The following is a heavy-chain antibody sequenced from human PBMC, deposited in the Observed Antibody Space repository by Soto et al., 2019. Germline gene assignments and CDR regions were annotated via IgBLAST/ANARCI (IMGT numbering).Heavy chain of an antibody. V-gene: IGHV1-3*01. D-gene: IGHD6-6*01. J-gene: IGHJ6*02. CDR1: GYTFTSYA. CDR3: ARGIAARYYYYYGMDV. CDR2: INAGNGNT. Sequence: ASVKVSCKASGYTFTSYAMHWVRQAPGQRLEWMGWINAGNGNTKYSQKFQGRVTITRDTSASTAYMELSSLRSEDTAVYYCARGIAARYYYYYGMDVWGQVTTVTVSS.